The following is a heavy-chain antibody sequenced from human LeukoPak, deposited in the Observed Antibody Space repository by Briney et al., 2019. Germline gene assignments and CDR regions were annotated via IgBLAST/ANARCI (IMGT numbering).Heavy chain of an antibody. D-gene: IGHD3-10*01. CDR2: IQYDGSNK. V-gene: IGHV3-30*02. CDR1: GFTFSSYD. J-gene: IGHJ4*02. Sequence: GGSLRLSCAASGFTFSSYDMHWVRQAPGKGLEWVTFIQYDGSNKYYADSVKGRFTISRDNAKNSLYLQMNSLRAEDTAVYYCARDPLPWFGELQYYFDYWGQGTLVTVSS. CDR3: ARDPLPWFGELQYYFDY.